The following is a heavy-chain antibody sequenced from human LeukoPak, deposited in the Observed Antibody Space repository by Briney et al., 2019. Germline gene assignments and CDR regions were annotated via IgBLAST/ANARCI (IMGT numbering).Heavy chain of an antibody. CDR1: GYTFTSYA. V-gene: IGHV7-4-1*02. D-gene: IGHD5-12*01. CDR2: INTNTGNP. CDR3: ARDSKVDVATITVDY. Sequence: ASVKVSCKASGYTFTSYAMNWVRQAPGQGLEWMGWINTNTGNPTYAQGFTGRFAFSLDTSVSTAYLQISSLKAEDTAVYYCARDSKVDVATITVDYWGQGTLVTVSS. J-gene: IGHJ4*02.